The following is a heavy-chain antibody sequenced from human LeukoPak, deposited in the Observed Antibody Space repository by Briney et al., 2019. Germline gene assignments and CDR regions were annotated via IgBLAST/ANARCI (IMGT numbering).Heavy chain of an antibody. CDR2: IYPGDSDT. Sequence: GESLKISCKASGYSFTSYWIGWVRQMPGKGLEWIGIIYPGDSDTRYSPSFQDQVTFSADKSITTAYLQWSSLKASDTAMYYCARPGRDGYNYYYFDSWGQGALVTVSS. CDR3: ARPGRDGYNYYYFDS. CDR1: GYSFTSYW. V-gene: IGHV5-51*01. J-gene: IGHJ4*02. D-gene: IGHD5-24*01.